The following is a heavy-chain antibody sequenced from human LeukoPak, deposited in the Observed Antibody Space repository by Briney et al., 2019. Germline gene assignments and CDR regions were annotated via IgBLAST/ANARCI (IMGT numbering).Heavy chain of an antibody. V-gene: IGHV1-69*13. J-gene: IGHJ4*02. Sequence: ASVKVSCKASGGTFSSYAISWVRRAPGQGLEWMGGIIPIFGTANYAQKFQGRVTITADESTSTAYMELSSLRSEDTAVYYCALPGYSGSYYERYYFDYWGQGTLVTVSS. CDR3: ALPGYSGSYYERYYFDY. CDR2: IIPIFGTA. CDR1: GGTFSSYA. D-gene: IGHD1-26*01.